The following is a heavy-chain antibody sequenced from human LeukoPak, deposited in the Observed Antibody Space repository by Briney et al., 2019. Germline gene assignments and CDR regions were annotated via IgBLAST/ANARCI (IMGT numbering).Heavy chain of an antibody. J-gene: IGHJ4*02. CDR3: ARDVAALYFDY. CDR2: ISSSSSYI. V-gene: IGHV3-21*01. D-gene: IGHD6-6*01. CDR1: GFVFSTYG. Sequence: GGSLRLSCTASGFVFSTYGMHWVRQAPGKGLEWVSSISSSSSYIYYADSVKGRFTISRDNAKNSLYLQMNSLRAEDTAVYYCARDVAALYFDYWGQGTLVTVSS.